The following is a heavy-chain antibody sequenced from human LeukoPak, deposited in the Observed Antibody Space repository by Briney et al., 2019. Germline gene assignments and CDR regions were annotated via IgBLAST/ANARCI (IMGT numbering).Heavy chain of an antibody. Sequence: GGSLRLPCAASGFTFSSYWMSWVRQAPGKGLEWVANIKQDGSEKYYVDSVKGRFTISRDNAKNSLYLQMNSLRAEDTAVYYCARGGTYYDILTGYYTAWYFDYWGRGTLVTVSS. V-gene: IGHV3-7*04. D-gene: IGHD3-9*01. J-gene: IGHJ4*02. CDR1: GFTFSSYW. CDR2: IKQDGSEK. CDR3: ARGGTYYDILTGYYTAWYFDY.